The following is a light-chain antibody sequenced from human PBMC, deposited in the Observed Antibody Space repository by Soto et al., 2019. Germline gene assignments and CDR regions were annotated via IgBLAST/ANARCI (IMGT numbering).Light chain of an antibody. CDR3: QQSNFFPWT. J-gene: IGKJ1*01. V-gene: IGKV1-39*01. CDR1: QTISNY. Sequence: DVQMTQSPSSLFASIGDRGTITCRASQTISNYLNWYRQKPGKAPELLIYAASSLHSGVPSRFSGSGSGTDFTLTISSLQPEDFATYSCQQSNFFPWTFGQGTKVE. CDR2: AAS.